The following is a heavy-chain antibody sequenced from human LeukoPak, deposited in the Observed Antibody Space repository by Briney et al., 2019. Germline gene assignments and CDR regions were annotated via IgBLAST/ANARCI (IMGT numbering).Heavy chain of an antibody. Sequence: GGSLRLSCAASGFTFSDYYMSWIRQAPGKGLEWVSYISSSGSTIYYADSVKGRFTISRDNAKNSLYLQMNSLRAEDTAVYYCARDTYSSRWYYSGGGGFDYWGQGTLVTVSS. CDR3: ARDTYSSRWYYSGGGGFDY. J-gene: IGHJ4*02. D-gene: IGHD6-13*01. V-gene: IGHV3-11*01. CDR1: GFTFSDYY. CDR2: ISSSGSTI.